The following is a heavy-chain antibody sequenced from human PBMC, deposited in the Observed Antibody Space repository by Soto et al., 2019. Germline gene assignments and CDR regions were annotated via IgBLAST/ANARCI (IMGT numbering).Heavy chain of an antibody. V-gene: IGHV4-31*03. CDR2: IYYTGNS. D-gene: IGHD6-19*01. J-gene: IGHJ4*02. Sequence: QVQLQESGPELVKPSQTLSLTCSVSGGSITTNGHYWTWIRQHPGQGLEWIAYIYYTGNSYLNPSLKSRLSISVDTSKNQFSLELRSVTAADTAVYYCARAQWGFDSWGQGTLVTVSS. CDR1: GGSITTNGHY. CDR3: ARAQWGFDS.